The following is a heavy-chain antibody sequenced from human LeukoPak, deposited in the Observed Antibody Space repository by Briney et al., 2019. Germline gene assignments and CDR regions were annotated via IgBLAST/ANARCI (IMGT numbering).Heavy chain of an antibody. D-gene: IGHD6-13*01. Sequence: SETLSLTCTVSGGSISSSSYYWGWIRQPPGKGLEWIGSIYYSGSTYYNPSLKSRVTISVDTSKNQFSLKLSSVTAADTAVYYCARVGASAAAGTMAFDYWGQGTLVTVSS. J-gene: IGHJ4*02. CDR3: ARVGASAAAGTMAFDY. CDR2: IYYSGST. V-gene: IGHV4-39*01. CDR1: GGSISSSSYY.